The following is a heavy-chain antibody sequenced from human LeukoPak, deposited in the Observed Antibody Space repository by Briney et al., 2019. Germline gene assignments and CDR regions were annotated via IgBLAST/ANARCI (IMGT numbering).Heavy chain of an antibody. CDR1: GFTVSSNY. D-gene: IGHD3-9*01. J-gene: IGHJ4*02. V-gene: IGHV3-23*01. CDR2: ISGSGGST. Sequence: GGSLRLSCAASGFTVSSNYMSWVRQAPGKGLEWVSAISGSGGSTYYADSVKGRFTISRDNSKNTLYLQMNSLRAEDTAVYYCAKSPTYYDILTGYYSGYYFDYWGQGTLVTVSS. CDR3: AKSPTYYDILTGYYSGYYFDY.